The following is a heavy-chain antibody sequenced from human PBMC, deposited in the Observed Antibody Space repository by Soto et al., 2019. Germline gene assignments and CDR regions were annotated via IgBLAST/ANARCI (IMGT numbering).Heavy chain of an antibody. Sequence: GGSLRLSCAASGFTFDDYAMHWVRQAPGKGLEWVSGISWNSGSIGYADSVKGRFTISRDNAKNSLYLQMNSLRAEDTALYYCAKDTVGQWLEISDAFDIWGQGTMVTVSS. CDR1: GFTFDDYA. CDR2: ISWNSGSI. CDR3: AKDTVGQWLEISDAFDI. D-gene: IGHD6-19*01. J-gene: IGHJ3*02. V-gene: IGHV3-9*01.